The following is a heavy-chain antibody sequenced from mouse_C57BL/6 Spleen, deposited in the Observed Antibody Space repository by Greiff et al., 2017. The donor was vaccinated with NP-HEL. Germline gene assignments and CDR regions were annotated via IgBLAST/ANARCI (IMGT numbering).Heavy chain of an antibody. CDR1: GYSFTGYY. V-gene: IGHV1-42*01. J-gene: IGHJ2*01. Sequence: EVQLQQSGPELVKPGASVKISCKASGYSFTGYYMNWVKQSPEKSLEWIGEINPSTGGTTYNQKFKAKATLTVDKSSSTAYMQLKSLTSEDSAVYYCARWGVHYFDYWGQGTTLTVSS. CDR2: INPSTGGT. CDR3: ARWGVHYFDY.